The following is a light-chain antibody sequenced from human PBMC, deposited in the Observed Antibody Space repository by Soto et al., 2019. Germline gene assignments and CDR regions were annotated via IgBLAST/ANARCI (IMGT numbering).Light chain of an antibody. J-gene: IGLJ1*01. CDR1: SSNIGSNY. V-gene: IGLV1-47*01. Sequence: QSALTQPPSASGTPGQRVTISCSGSSSNIGSNYVYWYQQLPGTAPKLLIYRNNQQPSGVPDRFSGSKSGTSASLAISGLRSEDEADYYCAAWDDSLSGLFGTGTKVTVL. CDR3: AAWDDSLSGL. CDR2: RNN.